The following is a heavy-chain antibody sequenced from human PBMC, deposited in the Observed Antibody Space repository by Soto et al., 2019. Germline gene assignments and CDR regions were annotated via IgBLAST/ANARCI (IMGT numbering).Heavy chain of an antibody. CDR3: AKLFEYSSSHGDY. Sequence: QVQLVQSGAEVKKPGSSVKVSCKASGGTFSSYAISWVRQAPGQWLEWMGGIIPIFGTANYAQKFQGRVTSTAVESTSTAYMELSSLRSEDTAVYYCAKLFEYSSSHGDYWGQGTLVTVSS. V-gene: IGHV1-69*01. D-gene: IGHD6-6*01. CDR2: IIPIFGTA. CDR1: GGTFSSYA. J-gene: IGHJ4*02.